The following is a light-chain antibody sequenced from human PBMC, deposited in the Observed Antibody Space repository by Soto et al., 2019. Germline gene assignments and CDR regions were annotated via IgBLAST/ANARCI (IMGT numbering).Light chain of an antibody. Sequence: EIVMTQSPATLSVPPGERATLSCRASQSVSSNLAWYQQKPGQAPRLLIYGASTRATGIPARFSGSGSGTEFTLTISSLQSEDFAVYYCQQYNNWWTFGQGTKVDIK. CDR1: QSVSSN. V-gene: IGKV3-15*01. CDR2: GAS. J-gene: IGKJ1*01. CDR3: QQYNNWWT.